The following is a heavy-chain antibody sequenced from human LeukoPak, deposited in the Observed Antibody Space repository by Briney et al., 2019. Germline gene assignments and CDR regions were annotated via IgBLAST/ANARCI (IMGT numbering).Heavy chain of an antibody. Sequence: AGSLTLTCAASGVTFSSYWMTWVRRAPGKGLEGVANINQDGRDKNYVDSVKGRFTISRDNAKNPLYLQMNSLRAADTAVYYCARDRRCSSTSCYYFDYGGQGTLVTVS. V-gene: IGHV3-7*01. CDR3: ARDRRCSSTSCYYFDY. CDR2: INQDGRDK. J-gene: IGHJ4*02. D-gene: IGHD2-2*01. CDR1: GVTFSSYW.